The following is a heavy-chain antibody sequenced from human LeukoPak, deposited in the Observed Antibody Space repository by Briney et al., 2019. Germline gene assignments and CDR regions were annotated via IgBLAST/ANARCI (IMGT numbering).Heavy chain of an antibody. D-gene: IGHD2-15*01. CDR1: GGSITSTSYH. J-gene: IGHJ4*02. Sequence: SETLFLTCSVSGGSITSTSYHWGWIRQPPGKGLEWIGSISYSGSTHYTPSLKSRLTMSADTSKNQLSLKLTSVTAADTAVYYCASWEVLPPKSDYWGQGTLVTVSS. V-gene: IGHV4-39*01. CDR3: ASWEVLPPKSDY. CDR2: ISYSGST.